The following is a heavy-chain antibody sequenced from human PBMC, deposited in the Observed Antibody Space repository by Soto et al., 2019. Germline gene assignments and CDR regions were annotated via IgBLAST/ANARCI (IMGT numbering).Heavy chain of an antibody. V-gene: IGHV1-46*01. D-gene: IGHD3-10*01. Sequence: GASVKVSCKASGYTFTSYYMHWVRQAPGQGLEWMGIINPSGGSTSYAQKFQGRVTMTRDTSTSIVYMELSSLRSEDTAVYYCARAYGSGSYGYGMDVWGQGTTVTVSS. CDR3: ARAYGSGSYGYGMDV. CDR1: GYTFTSYY. J-gene: IGHJ6*02. CDR2: INPSGGST.